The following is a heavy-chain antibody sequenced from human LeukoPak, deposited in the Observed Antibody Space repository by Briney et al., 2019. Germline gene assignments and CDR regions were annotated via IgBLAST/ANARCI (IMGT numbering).Heavy chain of an antibody. J-gene: IGHJ6*03. CDR2: MNTNSGNT. V-gene: IGHV1-8*03. Sequence: ASVKVSCKASGYTFTSYDINWVRQATGQGLEWMGWMNTNSGNTGYAQKFQGRVTITRNTSISTAYMELSSLRSEDTAVYYCARGSYYDFWSGYYGYMDVWGKGTTVTVSS. CDR1: GYTFTSYD. D-gene: IGHD3-3*01. CDR3: ARGSYYDFWSGYYGYMDV.